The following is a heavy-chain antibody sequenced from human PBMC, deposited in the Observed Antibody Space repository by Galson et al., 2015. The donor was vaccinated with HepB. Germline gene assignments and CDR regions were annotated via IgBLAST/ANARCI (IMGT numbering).Heavy chain of an antibody. CDR2: ISSRSNYT. D-gene: IGHD3-10*01. V-gene: IGHV3-11*06. CDR3: ARGGGLLWFGEAPDP. CDR1: GFSFSDYH. Sequence: SLRLSCAASGFSFSDYHMSWIRQAPEKGLEWVSYISSRSNYTNHADSVKGRFTISRDNAKNSLYLQMNSLRPEDTAVYYCARGGGLLWFGEAPDPWGQGTLVTVSS. J-gene: IGHJ5*02.